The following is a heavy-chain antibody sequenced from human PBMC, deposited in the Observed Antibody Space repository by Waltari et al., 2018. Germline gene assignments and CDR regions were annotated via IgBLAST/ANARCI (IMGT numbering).Heavy chain of an antibody. V-gene: IGHV1-8*01. CDR1: XYSFTNYD. CDR3: ARXTLRGYQYGMEX. Sequence: QVXLVXXGAEXKXPGAXVKVSCKASXYSFTNYDITWVRQATGQGLEWMXWMDPXGGNTXYTQKFQGRVXMTRNTSISTAYMELRSXRSEDTAVXYXARXTLRGYQYGMEXWGQGTTVTVSS. CDR2: MDPXGGNT. J-gene: IGHJ6*02.